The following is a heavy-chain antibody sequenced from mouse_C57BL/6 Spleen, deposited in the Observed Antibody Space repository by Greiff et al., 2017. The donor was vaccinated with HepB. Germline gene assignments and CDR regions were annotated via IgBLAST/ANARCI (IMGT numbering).Heavy chain of an antibody. V-gene: IGHV2-6*03. CDR3: ARPLDGQGYYAMDY. CDR2: IWSDGST. D-gene: IGHD1-2*01. J-gene: IGHJ4*01. CDR1: GFSLTSYG. Sequence: VQLQESGPGLVAPSQSLSITCTVSGFSLTSYGVHWVRQPPGKGLEWLVVIWSDGSTTYNSALKSRLSISKDNSKSQVFLKMNSLQTDDTAMYYCARPLDGQGYYAMDYWGQGTSVTVSS.